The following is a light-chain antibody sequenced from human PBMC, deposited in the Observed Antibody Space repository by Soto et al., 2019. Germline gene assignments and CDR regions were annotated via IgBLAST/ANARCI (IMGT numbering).Light chain of an antibody. CDR3: MPALQTPPT. Sequence: DIVMTQSPLSLPVTPGEPASISSRASQTLLHSNGYNYLYWYLQKPGQSPQLLIYLGSNRSSGVPDRFSGSGVGTDFPLKIRRVEAEAVGVYYCMPALQTPPTFGEGKRLEI. CDR1: QTLLHSNGYNY. V-gene: IGKV2-28*01. J-gene: IGKJ5*01. CDR2: LGS.